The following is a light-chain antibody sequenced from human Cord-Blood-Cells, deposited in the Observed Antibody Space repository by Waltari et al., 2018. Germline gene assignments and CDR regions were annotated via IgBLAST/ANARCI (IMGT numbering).Light chain of an antibody. Sequence: EIVLTQSPGTQSLSPGERATLSCRASQSVSSSYLAWYQQKTGQAPSLLIYGASSRSAGIPDRFSGSWSGTDFTLTISRLEPEDFSVYYCQQYCSSPWTFGQGTKVEIK. J-gene: IGKJ1*01. V-gene: IGKV3-20*01. CDR1: QSVSSSY. CDR3: QQYCSSPWT. CDR2: GAS.